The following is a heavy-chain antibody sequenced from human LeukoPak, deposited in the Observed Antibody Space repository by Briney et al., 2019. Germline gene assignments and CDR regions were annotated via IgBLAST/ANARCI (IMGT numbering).Heavy chain of an antibody. CDR2: INHSGSI. CDR1: GGSFSGYY. D-gene: IGHD3-22*01. J-gene: IGHJ3*02. Sequence: SETLSLTCAVYGGSFSGYYRTWIRQPPGKGLEWIGEINHSGSINYNPSLKSRVTISIDTSKDQFSLKLSSVTAADTAVYYCARDGRILDSSGPYSDALDIWGQGTMVTVSS. V-gene: IGHV4-34*01. CDR3: ARDGRILDSSGPYSDALDI.